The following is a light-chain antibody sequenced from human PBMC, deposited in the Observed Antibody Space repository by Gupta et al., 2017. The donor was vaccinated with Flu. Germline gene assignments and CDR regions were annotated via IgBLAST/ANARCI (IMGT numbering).Light chain of an antibody. V-gene: IGLV2-14*01. Sequence: QSALTQPASVSGSPVQSITISCTGTSSDVGAYNYVSWYQHRPDKAPKVMIYDVSNRPSGVSSRFSGSKSGNTASLTISGLQAEDEADYFCSSYSSTTTRVVFGGGTKLTVL. CDR1: SSDVGAYNY. CDR2: DVS. J-gene: IGLJ2*01. CDR3: SSYSSTTTRVV.